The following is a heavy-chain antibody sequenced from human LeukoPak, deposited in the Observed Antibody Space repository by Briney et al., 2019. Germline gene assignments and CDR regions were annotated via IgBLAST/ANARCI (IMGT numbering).Heavy chain of an antibody. D-gene: IGHD3-3*01. Sequence: ASVKVSCKASGYTFTSYGISWVRQAPGQGLEWMGWISAYNGNTNYAQKLQGRVTMTTDTSTSTAYMELRSLRSDDTAVYYCARDRNGYDFWSGYYRENWFDPWGQGTLVTVSS. CDR3: ARDRNGYDFWSGYYRENWFDP. J-gene: IGHJ5*02. CDR1: GYTFTSYG. V-gene: IGHV1-18*01. CDR2: ISAYNGNT.